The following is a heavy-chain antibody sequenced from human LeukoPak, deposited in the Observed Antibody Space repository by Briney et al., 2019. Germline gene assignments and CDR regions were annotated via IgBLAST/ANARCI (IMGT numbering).Heavy chain of an antibody. V-gene: IGHV3-30*18. J-gene: IGHJ6*03. CDR1: GFTFSSYG. D-gene: IGHD7-27*01. CDR3: AKVPWGLYYYMDV. CDR2: ISYDGSNK. Sequence: PGGSLRPSCAASGFTFSSYGMHWVRQAPGKGLEWVAVISYDGSNKYYADSVKGRFTISRDNSKNTLYLQMNSLRAEDTAVYYCAKVPWGLYYYMDVWGKGTTVTVSS.